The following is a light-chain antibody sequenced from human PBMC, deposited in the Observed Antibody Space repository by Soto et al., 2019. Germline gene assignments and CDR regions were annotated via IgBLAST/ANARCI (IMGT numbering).Light chain of an antibody. Sequence: DVQLTQSPSTLSASVGDGFTITFGDSQSINRWGDWYKKKPGTAPQLLRYAASSLQSGVTSRFRGSGSGSDFTLSISSLQPEGFATYNYQTSYSTARRVGQGTKVDIK. J-gene: IGKJ1*01. CDR3: QTSYSTARR. V-gene: IGKV1-39*01. CDR2: AAS. CDR1: QSINRW.